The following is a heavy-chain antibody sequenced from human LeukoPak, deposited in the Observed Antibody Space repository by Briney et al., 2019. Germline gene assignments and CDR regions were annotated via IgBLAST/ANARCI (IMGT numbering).Heavy chain of an antibody. V-gene: IGHV4-34*01. CDR1: NDSISSYC. J-gene: IGHJ5*02. D-gene: IGHD2-21*02. CDR2: TDHSGNT. Sequence: SETLSLTCTVSNDSISSYCCSWVRQPPGKGLEWLGETDHSGNTNYNPSLKSRLTISIDPSKNQVSLKLSSVTAADTAVYYCARYPFCGGDCSDWFDPWGQGTLVTVSS. CDR3: ARYPFCGGDCSDWFDP.